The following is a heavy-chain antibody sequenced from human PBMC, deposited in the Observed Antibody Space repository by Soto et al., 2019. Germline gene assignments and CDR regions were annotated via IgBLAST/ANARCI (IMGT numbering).Heavy chain of an antibody. CDR2: IKQDGTEK. V-gene: IGHV3-7*03. Sequence: LVQSGGGLVQPGGSLRLSCEASGFTFRSYWMTWVRQAPGKGLEWVANIKQDGTEKYYVDSVKGRFNISRDNAKNSIHLQMNSLRAEDTAVYYCAVTPLPFWAKSPYGMDVWGQGTTVTVSS. CDR1: GFTFRSYW. D-gene: IGHD3-3*01. J-gene: IGHJ6*02. CDR3: AVTPLPFWAKSPYGMDV.